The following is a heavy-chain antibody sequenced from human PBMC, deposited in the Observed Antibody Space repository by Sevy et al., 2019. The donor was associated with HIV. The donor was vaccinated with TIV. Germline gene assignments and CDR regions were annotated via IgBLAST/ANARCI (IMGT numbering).Heavy chain of an antibody. CDR3: ARGLGTTDIVVVPAATFDP. Sequence: SETLSLTCAVYGGSFSGYYWSWIRQPPGKGLEWIGEINHSGSTNYNPSLKSRVTISVDTSKNQFSLKRSSVTAADTAVYYCARGLGTTDIVVVPAATFDPWGQGTLVTVSS. V-gene: IGHV4-34*01. D-gene: IGHD2-2*01. J-gene: IGHJ5*02. CDR1: GGSFSGYY. CDR2: INHSGST.